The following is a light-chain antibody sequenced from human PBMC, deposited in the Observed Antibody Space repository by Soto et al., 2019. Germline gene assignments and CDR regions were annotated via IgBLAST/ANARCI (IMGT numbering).Light chain of an antibody. CDR3: QQLKT. J-gene: IGKJ5*01. Sequence: DIQMTQSPSSLSASVGDRVTITCQASQSISKSLNWYKQNPGKAPELLIYAASTLQDGVPSRFSGSGSGTEFTLTISSLQPEDFATYYCQQLKTFGQGTRLEIK. CDR1: QSISKS. V-gene: IGKV1-39*01. CDR2: AAS.